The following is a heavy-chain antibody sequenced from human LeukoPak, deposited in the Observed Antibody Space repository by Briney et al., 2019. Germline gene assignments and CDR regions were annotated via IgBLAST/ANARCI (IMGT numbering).Heavy chain of an antibody. CDR2: ISSSSSYI. J-gene: IGHJ6*03. CDR1: GFTFSSYS. Sequence: GGSLRLSCAASGFTFSSYSMNWVRQAPGKGLEWVSSISSSSSYIYYADSVKGRFTISRDNAKNSLYLQMNSLRAEDTAVYYCARDRGNTVLNSRREYHYMDVWGKGTTVTVSS. D-gene: IGHD2-8*01. V-gene: IGHV3-21*01. CDR3: ARDRGNTVLNSRREYHYMDV.